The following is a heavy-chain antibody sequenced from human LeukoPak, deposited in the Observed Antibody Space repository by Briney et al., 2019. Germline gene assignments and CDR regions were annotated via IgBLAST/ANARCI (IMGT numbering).Heavy chain of an antibody. D-gene: IGHD2-15*01. Sequence: ASVKVSCKASGYTFTSYGISWVRQAPGQGLEWMGWISAYNGNTNYAQKLQGRVTMTTDTSTSTAYMELRSLRSDDTAIYYYARDQGAYCSGGTCHSGYWGQGTLVTVSS. CDR3: ARDQGAYCSGGTCHSGY. CDR1: GYTFTSYG. J-gene: IGHJ4*02. CDR2: ISAYNGNT. V-gene: IGHV1-18*01.